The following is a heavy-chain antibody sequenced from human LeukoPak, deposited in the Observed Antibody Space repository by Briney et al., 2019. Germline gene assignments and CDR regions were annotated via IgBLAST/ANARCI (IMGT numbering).Heavy chain of an antibody. D-gene: IGHD2-8*01. CDR1: GFTFSSYE. CDR3: ASGIVLMVYAMDYGMDV. CDR2: ISSSGSTI. J-gene: IGHJ6*02. Sequence: GGSLRLSCAASGFTFSSYEMNWVRQAPGKGLEWVSYISSSGSTIYYADSVKGRFTISRDNAKNSLYLQMNSLRAEDTAVYYCASGIVLMVYAMDYGMDVWGQGTTVTVSS. V-gene: IGHV3-48*03.